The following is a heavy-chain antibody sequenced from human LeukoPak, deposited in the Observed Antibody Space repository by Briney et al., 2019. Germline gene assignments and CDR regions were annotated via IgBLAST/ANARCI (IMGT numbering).Heavy chain of an antibody. V-gene: IGHV3-7*03. J-gene: IGHJ4*02. Sequence: GGSLRLSCVASGFSFGKYWMSWVRQAPGKGLEWVANIKLDGSEKNYVDSVKGRFTISRDNTKNSLYLQMNSLRAEDMAVFYCARDQYDTWSRRGNFDSWGQGTLVIVSS. CDR1: GFSFGKYW. D-gene: IGHD3/OR15-3a*01. CDR2: IKLDGSEK. CDR3: ARDQYDTWSRRGNFDS.